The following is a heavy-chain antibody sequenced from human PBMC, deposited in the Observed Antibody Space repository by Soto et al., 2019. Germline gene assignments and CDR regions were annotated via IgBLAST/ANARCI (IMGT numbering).Heavy chain of an antibody. V-gene: IGHV3-23*01. CDR3: AKGRPSVAAAPDN. J-gene: IGHJ4*02. Sequence: GGSPRLSCAASGFTFSDYAMAWVRQAPGKGLEWVSSASGSGSGTYYADSVKGRFTISRDNSKNTLFLHMTNLRAGDTALYFCAKGRPSVAAAPDNWGQGTLVTVSS. CDR1: GFTFSDYA. CDR2: ASGSGSGT. D-gene: IGHD2-21*01.